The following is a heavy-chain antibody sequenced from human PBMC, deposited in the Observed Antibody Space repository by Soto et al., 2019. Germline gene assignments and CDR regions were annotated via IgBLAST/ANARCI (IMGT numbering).Heavy chain of an antibody. CDR3: ARGAHGELDY. V-gene: IGHV4-31*03. D-gene: IGHD1-26*01. Sequence: SATLSLTCTFSGGAIGSGDYCWSWIRQHPGKGLEWIGYIYYSGSTYYNPALKSRVTISVDRSKNQFSLKLSSVTAADTAVYYCARGAHGELDYWGQGTLVTVSS. CDR2: IYYSGST. J-gene: IGHJ4*02. CDR1: GGAIGSGDYC.